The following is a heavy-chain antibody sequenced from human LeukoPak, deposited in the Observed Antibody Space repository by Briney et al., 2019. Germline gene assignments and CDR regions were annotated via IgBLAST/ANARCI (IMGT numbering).Heavy chain of an antibody. CDR1: GGSISSGGYS. J-gene: IGHJ4*02. D-gene: IGHD2-2*01. CDR3: ARIPRVAYCSSTSCYSRVFDY. V-gene: IGHV4-30-2*01. Sequence: SETLSLTCAVSGGSISSGGYSWSWIRQPPGKGLEWIGYIYHSGSTYYNPSLKSRVTISVDRSKNQFSLKLSSVTAADTAVYYCARIPRVAYCSSTSCYSRVFDYWGQGTLVTVSS. CDR2: IYHSGST.